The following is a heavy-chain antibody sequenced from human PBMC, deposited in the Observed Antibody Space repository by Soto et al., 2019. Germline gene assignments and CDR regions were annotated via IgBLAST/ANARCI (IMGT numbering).Heavy chain of an antibody. Sequence: SVKVSCKASGGTFSSHAISWVRQAPGQGLEWMGGIIPIFGTANYAQKFQGRVTITADESTSTAYMELSSLRSEDTAVYYCARTDITMGPTYYYYGMDVWGQGTTVT. CDR1: GGTFSSHA. CDR2: IIPIFGTA. D-gene: IGHD3-10*01. J-gene: IGHJ6*02. V-gene: IGHV1-69*13. CDR3: ARTDITMGPTYYYYGMDV.